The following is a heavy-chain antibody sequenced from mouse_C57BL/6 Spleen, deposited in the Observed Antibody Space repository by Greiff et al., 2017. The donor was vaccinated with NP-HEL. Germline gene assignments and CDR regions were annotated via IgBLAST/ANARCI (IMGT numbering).Heavy chain of an antibody. CDR2: ISSGSSTI. V-gene: IGHV5-17*01. CDR1: GFTFSDYG. D-gene: IGHD1-1*01. CDR3: ARRYYGSSFYAMDY. J-gene: IGHJ4*01. Sequence: EVQLVESGGGLVKPGGSLKLSCAASGFTFSDYGMHWVRQAPEKGLEWVAYISSGSSTIYYADTVKGRFTISRDNAKNTLFLQMTSLRSEDTAMYYFARRYYGSSFYAMDYWGQGTSVTVSS.